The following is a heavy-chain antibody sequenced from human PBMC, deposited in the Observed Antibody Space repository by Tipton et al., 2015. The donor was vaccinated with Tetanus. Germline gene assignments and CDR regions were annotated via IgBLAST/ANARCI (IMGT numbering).Heavy chain of an antibody. CDR1: GDSMTDFY. CDR3: ARTTRRWLHSDY. V-gene: IGHV4-59*01. Sequence: TLSLTCNVSGDSMTDFYWSWIRQPPGKGLEWIAYIFYSGRTQYNPSLKSRATISVDTAKNQFSLQLASVTASDTAIYYCARTTRRWLHSDYWGQGTLVTVSS. J-gene: IGHJ4*02. CDR2: IFYSGRT. D-gene: IGHD5-24*01.